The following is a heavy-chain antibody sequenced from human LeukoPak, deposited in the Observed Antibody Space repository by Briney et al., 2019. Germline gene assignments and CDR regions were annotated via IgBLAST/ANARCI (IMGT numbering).Heavy chain of an antibody. CDR3: ASQGSDSGWFYF. J-gene: IGHJ4*02. CDR2: VSYSGST. Sequence: SETLSLTCTVSGVSMRTYYWSWIRQPPGQGLEWIGYVSYSGSTDYNPSLKSRLTISIDTSETQFSLKLTSVTAADTAIYYCASQGSDSGWFYFWGQGTLVTVSS. CDR1: GVSMRTYY. D-gene: IGHD6-19*01. V-gene: IGHV4-59*08.